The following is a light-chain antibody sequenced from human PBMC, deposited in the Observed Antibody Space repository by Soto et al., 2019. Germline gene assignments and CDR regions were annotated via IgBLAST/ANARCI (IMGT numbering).Light chain of an antibody. CDR3: QQGSAWPLT. CDR2: DAS. CDR1: QNIRSN. Sequence: EVVMTQTPGTLSVSPGERGTLSCRASQNIRSNLAWYQQKPGQAPRLLIFDASKRATGIPARFSGGGSGTEFTLTISSLQSEDFAVYYCQQGSAWPLTFGGGTKVEIK. V-gene: IGKV3-15*01. J-gene: IGKJ4*01.